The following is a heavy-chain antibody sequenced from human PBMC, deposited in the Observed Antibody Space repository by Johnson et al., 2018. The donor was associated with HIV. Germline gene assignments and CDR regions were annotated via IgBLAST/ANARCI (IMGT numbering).Heavy chain of an antibody. CDR2: ITYDGTNK. Sequence: QMQLVESGGGVVQPGRSLRLSCTASGFTFSNYAIHWVRQAPGKGLEWVAGITYDGTNKYYADSVKGRFTISRDNSKNTLYLQMNSLRAEDTAVYYCARDAPDSGSYHAFDIWGQGTMVTVSS. D-gene: IGHD1-26*01. CDR1: GFTFSNYA. CDR3: ARDAPDSGSYHAFDI. J-gene: IGHJ3*02. V-gene: IGHV3-30*04.